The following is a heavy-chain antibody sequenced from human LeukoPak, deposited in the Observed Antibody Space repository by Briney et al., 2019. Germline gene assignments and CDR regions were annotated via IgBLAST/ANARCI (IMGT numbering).Heavy chain of an antibody. CDR2: ISYDGSNK. D-gene: IGHD6-19*01. J-gene: IGHJ4*02. CDR3: AKDSVAGTEMYYFDY. V-gene: IGHV3-30*18. CDR1: GFTFSSYG. Sequence: GGSLRLSCAASGFTFSSYGMHWVRQAPGKGLEWVAVISYDGSNKYYADSVKGRFTISRDNSKNTLYLQMISLRAEDTAVYYCAKDSVAGTEMYYFDYWGQGTLVTVSS.